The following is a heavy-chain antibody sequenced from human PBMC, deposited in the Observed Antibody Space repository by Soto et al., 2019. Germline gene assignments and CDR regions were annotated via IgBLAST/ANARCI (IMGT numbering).Heavy chain of an antibody. CDR2: INHSGST. D-gene: IGHD4-17*01. J-gene: IGHJ4*02. CDR1: GGSFSGYY. V-gene: IGHV4-34*01. CDR3: ARDTVLTGMFDF. Sequence: PSETLSLTCAVYGGSFSGYYWSWIRQPPGKGLEWIGEINHSGSTNYNPSLKSRVTISVDTSKNQFSLKLSSVTAADTAIYYCARDTVLTGMFDFWGQGTLVTVSS.